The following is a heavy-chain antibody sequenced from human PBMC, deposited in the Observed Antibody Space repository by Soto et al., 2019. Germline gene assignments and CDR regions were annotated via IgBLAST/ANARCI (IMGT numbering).Heavy chain of an antibody. Sequence: SETLSLTCAVSGGSISSGGYSWSWIRQPPGKGLEWIGYIYHSGSTYYNPSLKSRVTISVDRSKNQFSLKLSSVTAADTAVYYCARAQRYSSSWYHALDIWGQGTRVTVSS. D-gene: IGHD6-13*01. CDR3: ARAQRYSSSWYHALDI. J-gene: IGHJ3*02. CDR2: IYHSGST. CDR1: GGSISSGGYS. V-gene: IGHV4-30-2*01.